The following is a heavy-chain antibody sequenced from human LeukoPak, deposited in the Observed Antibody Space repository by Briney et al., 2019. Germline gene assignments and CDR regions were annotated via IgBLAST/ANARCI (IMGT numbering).Heavy chain of an antibody. J-gene: IGHJ4*02. CDR3: ARALYNTGWYPDYFDY. V-gene: IGHV3-7*01. D-gene: IGHD6-19*01. CDR2: INRDGNDK. CDR1: GFAFSNFW. Sequence: GGSLRLSCAASGFAFSNFWMSWVRQAPGKGLEWVANINRDGNDKYYVDSVKGRFTIFRDNAENSLYLEVNSLRAEDTAVYYCARALYNTGWYPDYFDYWGQGTLVTVSS.